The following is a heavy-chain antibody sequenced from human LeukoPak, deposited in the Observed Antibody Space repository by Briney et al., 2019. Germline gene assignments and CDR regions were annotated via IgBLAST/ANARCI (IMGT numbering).Heavy chain of an antibody. Sequence: GGSLRLSCAASGFTFSSYWMHWVRQAPGKGLVWVSRISDGGSTTTYADSVKGRFTISRDNSKNTLYLQVNSLRAEDTAVYYCAKGGKWDVTPFDYWGQGTLVTVSS. D-gene: IGHD1-26*01. J-gene: IGHJ4*02. V-gene: IGHV3-74*01. CDR3: AKGGKWDVTPFDY. CDR2: ISDGGSTT. CDR1: GFTFSSYW.